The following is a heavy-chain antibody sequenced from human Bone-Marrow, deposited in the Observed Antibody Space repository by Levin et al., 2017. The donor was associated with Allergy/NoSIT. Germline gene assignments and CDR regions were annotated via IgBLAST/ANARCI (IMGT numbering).Heavy chain of an antibody. CDR2: ISAYNGNT. Sequence: ASVKVSCKASGYTFTSYGISWVRQAPGQGLEWMGWISAYNGNTNYAQKLQGRVTMTTDTSTSTAYMELRSLRSDDTAVYYCARVTRNCSGGSCYSRDYYYYMDVWGKGTTVTVSS. V-gene: IGHV1-18*01. CDR3: ARVTRNCSGGSCYSRDYYYYMDV. J-gene: IGHJ6*03. CDR1: GYTFTSYG. D-gene: IGHD2-15*01.